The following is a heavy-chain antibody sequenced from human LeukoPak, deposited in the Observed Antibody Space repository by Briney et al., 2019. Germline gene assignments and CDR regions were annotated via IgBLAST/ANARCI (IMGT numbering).Heavy chain of an antibody. V-gene: IGHV3-23*01. CDR2: ISGSGGST. CDR1: GFTFSSYS. CDR3: AKDPESAAAVYYFDY. D-gene: IGHD6-13*01. J-gene: IGHJ4*02. Sequence: GGPLRLSCAASGFTFSSYSMNWVRQAPGKGLEWVSAISGSGGSTYYADSVKGRFTISRDNSKNTLYLQMNSLRAEDTAVYYCAKDPESAAAVYYFDYWGQGTLVTVSS.